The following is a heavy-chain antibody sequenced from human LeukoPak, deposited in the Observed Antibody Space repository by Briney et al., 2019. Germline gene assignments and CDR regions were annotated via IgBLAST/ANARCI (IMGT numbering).Heavy chain of an antibody. CDR3: AIRDGHNNRDY. V-gene: IGHV3-23*01. J-gene: IGHJ4*02. CDR2: VSGDGGRT. CDR1: GFPFSSYG. Sequence: GGSLRLSCDASGFPFSSYGMSWVRQAPGKGLEWVSAVSGDGGRTYYAASVRGRFTISRDNSKDTLYLAMNSLRAGDTALYYCAIRDGHNNRDYWGQGTLVTVSS.